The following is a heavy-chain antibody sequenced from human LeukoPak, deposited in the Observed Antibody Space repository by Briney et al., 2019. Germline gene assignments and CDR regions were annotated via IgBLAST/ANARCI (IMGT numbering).Heavy chain of an antibody. V-gene: IGHV1-46*01. CDR1: GYTFTSYY. D-gene: IGHD2/OR15-2a*01. CDR3: AREAPSTYWFDP. J-gene: IGHJ5*02. CDR2: INPSGNT. Sequence: ASVKVSCKASGYTFTSYYIHCVRHPPTQALEYMGIINPSGNTNYAQKFQGRVTMTRDTSTSTVYMELTSLRSEDTAVYYCAREAPSTYWFDPWGQGTLVTVSS.